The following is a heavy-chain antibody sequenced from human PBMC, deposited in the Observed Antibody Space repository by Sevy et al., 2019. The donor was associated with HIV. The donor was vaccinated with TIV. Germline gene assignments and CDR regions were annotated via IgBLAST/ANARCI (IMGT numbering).Heavy chain of an antibody. CDR3: ARDDSTVFLDY. CDR2: IKQDGSEK. J-gene: IGHJ4*02. V-gene: IGHV3-7*03. CDR1: GFTFSSYW. Sequence: GESLKISCAASGFTFSSYWMSWVRQAPGKGLEWVANIKQDGSEKYYVDSVKGRFTISRDNAKNSLYLQMNSLRAEDTAVYYCARDDSTVFLDYWGQGTLVTVSS. D-gene: IGHD3-3*01.